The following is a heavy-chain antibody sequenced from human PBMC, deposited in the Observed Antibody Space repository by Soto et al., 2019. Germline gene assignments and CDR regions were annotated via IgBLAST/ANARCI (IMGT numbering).Heavy chain of an antibody. V-gene: IGHV1-2*02. CDR3: AMQRGGVVY. J-gene: IGHJ4*02. D-gene: IGHD3-16*01. CDR2: INPNNGGT. CDR1: GYSFTGNS. Sequence: QVHLVQSGAEVKKPGASVKVSCKASGYSFTGNSMHWVRQAPGQGLEWMGWINPNNGGTNYAQKFQGRVTMTRDTSISTSYMDLSMLRSDDTAVYSCAMQRGGVVYWGQGTLVTVSS.